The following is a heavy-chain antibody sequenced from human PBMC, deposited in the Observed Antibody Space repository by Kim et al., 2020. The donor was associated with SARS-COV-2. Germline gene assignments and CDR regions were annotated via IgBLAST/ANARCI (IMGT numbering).Heavy chain of an antibody. CDR1: GGSISSSIYY. CDR3: ARDGAAAGPYYFDY. J-gene: IGHJ4*02. D-gene: IGHD6-13*01. CDR2: IYYSGST. Sequence: SETLSLTCTVSGGSISSSIYYWGWIRQPPGKGLEWIGSIYYSGSTYYNPSLKSRVTISVDTSKNQFSLKLSSVTAADTAVYYCARDGAAAGPYYFDYWGQGTLVTVSS. V-gene: IGHV4-39*07.